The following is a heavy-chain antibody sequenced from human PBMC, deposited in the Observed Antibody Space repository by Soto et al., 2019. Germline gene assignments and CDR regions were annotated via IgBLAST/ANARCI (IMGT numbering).Heavy chain of an antibody. CDR1: GGTFSSYA. CDR2: TIPIFGTA. CDR3: ARESYYDSSVAGPNDY. V-gene: IGHV1-69*13. D-gene: IGHD3-22*01. Sequence: GASVKVSCKASGGTFSSYAISWVRQSPGQGLEWMGGTIPIFGTANYAQKFQGRVTITADESTSTAYMELSSLRSEDTAVYYCARESYYDSSVAGPNDYWGQGTLVTVSS. J-gene: IGHJ4*02.